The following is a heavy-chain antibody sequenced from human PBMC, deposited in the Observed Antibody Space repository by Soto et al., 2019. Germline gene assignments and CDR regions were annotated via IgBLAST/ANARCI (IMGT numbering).Heavy chain of an antibody. Sequence: GVSLRLSCVVSGFTFSMYWMHWVRQVPGQSPFWVSRISDGGTTTNYADSVRGRFTISRDNSKNTLYLQMNNLKPDDTAIYYCKRAPRDDSSGTGANWGQGTPVTVSS. CDR2: ISDGGTTT. CDR1: GFTFSMYW. V-gene: IGHV3-74*01. CDR3: KRAPRDDSSGTGAN. J-gene: IGHJ4*02. D-gene: IGHD1-1*01.